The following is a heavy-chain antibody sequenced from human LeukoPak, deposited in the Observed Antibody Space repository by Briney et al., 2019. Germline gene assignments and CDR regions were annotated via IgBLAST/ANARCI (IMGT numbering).Heavy chain of an antibody. J-gene: IGHJ5*02. Sequence: SETLSLTCTVSSGSISNYYWSWIRQPPGKGLGWIGCTFYSGSTNYNPSLKSRVTISVDTSKNQFSLKLNSVTAADTAVYYCARSPTYSYGSAMRNWFDPWGQGTLVTVSS. CDR1: SGSISNYY. CDR3: ARSPTYSYGSAMRNWFDP. CDR2: TFYSGST. V-gene: IGHV4-59*08. D-gene: IGHD3-10*01.